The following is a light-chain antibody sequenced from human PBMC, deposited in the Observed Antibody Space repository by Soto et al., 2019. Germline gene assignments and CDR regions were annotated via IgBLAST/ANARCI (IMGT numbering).Light chain of an antibody. CDR2: DVS. Sequence: QSALTQPRSVSGSPGQSVTISCTGTSSDIGDSDYVSWYQQHPGKAPKVMIYDVSKRPSGVPDRFSGSKSGNTASLTISGLQTEDEAEYYCCSYAGIYTWVFGGGTKLTVL. CDR3: CSYAGIYTWV. CDR1: SSDIGDSDY. J-gene: IGLJ3*02. V-gene: IGLV2-11*01.